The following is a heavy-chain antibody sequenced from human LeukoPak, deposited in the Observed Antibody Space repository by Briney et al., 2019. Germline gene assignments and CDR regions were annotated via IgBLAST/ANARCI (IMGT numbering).Heavy chain of an antibody. D-gene: IGHD3-10*01. CDR1: GGTFSSYA. J-gene: IGHJ6*04. CDR3: ARGGYGSGAYYYYYGMDV. Sequence: SVKVSCKASGGTFSSYAISWVRQAPGQGLEWMGGIIPIFGTANYAQKSQGRVTITADESTSTAYMELSSLRSEDTAVYYCARGGYGSGAYYYYYGMDVWGKGTTVTVSS. CDR2: IIPIFGTA. V-gene: IGHV1-69*01.